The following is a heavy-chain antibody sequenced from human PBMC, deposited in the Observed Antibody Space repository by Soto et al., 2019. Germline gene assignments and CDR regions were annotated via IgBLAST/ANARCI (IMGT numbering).Heavy chain of an antibody. J-gene: IGHJ4*02. D-gene: IGHD2-21*01. Sequence: KSSETLSLTCTVSGGFVSGDYYWNWIRQPPGKGLEWIGCVFSNGNTKYNPSLESRVTISLDTSKSQFSLRLTSMTAADTAVYFCARNTWVGVIPKTFDLWGQGSLVTVSS. CDR1: GGFVSGDYY. V-gene: IGHV4-61*08. CDR2: VFSNGNT. CDR3: ARNTWVGVIPKTFDL.